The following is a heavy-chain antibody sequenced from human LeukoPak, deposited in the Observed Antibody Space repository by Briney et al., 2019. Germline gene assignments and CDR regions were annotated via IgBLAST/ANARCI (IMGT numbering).Heavy chain of an antibody. CDR3: AIFSVEMATIDAFDI. J-gene: IGHJ3*02. CDR2: IIPIFGTA. V-gene: IGHV1-69*05. D-gene: IGHD5-24*01. CDR1: GGTFSSYA. Sequence: SVKVSCKASGGTFSSYAISWVRQAPGQGLEWMGRIIPIFGTANYAQKFQGRVTITTDESTSTAYIELSSLRSEDTAVYYCAIFSVEMATIDAFDIWGQGTMVTVSS.